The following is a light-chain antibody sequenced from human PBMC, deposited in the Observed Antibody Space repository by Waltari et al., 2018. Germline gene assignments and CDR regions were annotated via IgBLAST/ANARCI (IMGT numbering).Light chain of an antibody. Sequence: QSALTHPASVPGSPGQSIAISCIGTSSDVGANNFPSWYQQHPGRAPKLMIHEVTKRPSGVSTRFSGSKSGNTASLTISGLQAEDEADYYCCSYTTIGPVLIGGGTKVTVL. J-gene: IGLJ2*01. CDR2: EVT. CDR1: SSDVGANNF. CDR3: CSYTTIGPVL. V-gene: IGLV2-23*02.